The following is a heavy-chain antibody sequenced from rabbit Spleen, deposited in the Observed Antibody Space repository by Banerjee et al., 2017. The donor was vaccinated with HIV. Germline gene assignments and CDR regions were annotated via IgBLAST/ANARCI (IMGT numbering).Heavy chain of an antibody. CDR3: VREVAGKFGL. D-gene: IGHD4-1*01. V-gene: IGHV1S47*01. Sequence: EQLEESGGGLVKPEGSLKLSCKASGFDFSRYGVSWVRQAPGKGLEWIGYIDPVFGSTYYASWVNGRFTISSHNAQNTLYLQLSSLAAADTAAYFCVREVAGKFGLWGPGTLVTVS. CDR2: IDPVFGST. J-gene: IGHJ4*01. CDR1: GFDFSRYG.